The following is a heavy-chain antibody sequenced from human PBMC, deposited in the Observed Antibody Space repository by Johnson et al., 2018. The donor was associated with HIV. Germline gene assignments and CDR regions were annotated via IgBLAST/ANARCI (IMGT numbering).Heavy chain of an antibody. CDR3: ARVGPGGGATIPPSAFDI. V-gene: IGHV3-30-3*01. Sequence: QVQLVESGGGLVQPGRSLRLSCAASGFTFDDYAMHWVRQAPGKGLEWVAVISYDGSNKYYADSVKGRFTISRDNSKNTLYLQMNSLRAEDTAVYYCARVGPGGGATIPPSAFDIWGQGTMVTVSS. J-gene: IGHJ3*02. D-gene: IGHD1-26*01. CDR1: GFTFDDYA. CDR2: ISYDGSNK.